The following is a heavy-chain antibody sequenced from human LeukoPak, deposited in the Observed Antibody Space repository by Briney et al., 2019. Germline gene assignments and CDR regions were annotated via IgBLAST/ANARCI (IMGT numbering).Heavy chain of an antibody. Sequence: SETLSLTCSVSGGSISSYYWSWIRQPPGKGLEWIGYIYYSGSTNYNPSLKSRVSISVDTSKNQFSLNLRSVTAADTAVYYCARGAYYYDSSGYPFDYWGQGTLVTVSS. CDR3: ARGAYYYDSSGYPFDY. V-gene: IGHV4-59*01. J-gene: IGHJ4*02. D-gene: IGHD3-22*01. CDR2: IYYSGST. CDR1: GGSISSYY.